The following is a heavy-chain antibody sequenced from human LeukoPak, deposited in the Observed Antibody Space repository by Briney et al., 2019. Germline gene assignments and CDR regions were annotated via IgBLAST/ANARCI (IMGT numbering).Heavy chain of an antibody. V-gene: IGHV1-18*01. CDR2: ISGYNGNT. CDR1: GYTFTSYG. J-gene: IGHJ4*02. Sequence: ASVKVSCKASGYTFTSYGISWVRQAPGQGLEWMGWISGYNGNTNYAQKLQGRVTMTTDTSTSTAYMELRSLRSDDTAVYYCARDLKRGYSSGRYSWGTGSSNDYWGQGTLVTVSP. D-gene: IGHD6-19*01. CDR3: ARDLKRGYSSGRYSWGTGSSNDY.